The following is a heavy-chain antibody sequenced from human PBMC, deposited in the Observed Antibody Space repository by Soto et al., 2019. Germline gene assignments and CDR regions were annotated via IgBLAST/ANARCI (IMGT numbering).Heavy chain of an antibody. CDR1: GYTLTELS. CDR2: FDPEDGET. D-gene: IGHD2-15*01. Sequence: ASVKVSCKVSGYTLTELSMHWVRQAPGKGLEWMGGFDPEDGETIYAQKFQGRVTMTEDTSTDTAYMELSSLRSEDTAVYYCATASRYCSGGSCYFVRYFDYWGQGTLVTVSS. V-gene: IGHV1-24*01. CDR3: ATASRYCSGGSCYFVRYFDY. J-gene: IGHJ4*02.